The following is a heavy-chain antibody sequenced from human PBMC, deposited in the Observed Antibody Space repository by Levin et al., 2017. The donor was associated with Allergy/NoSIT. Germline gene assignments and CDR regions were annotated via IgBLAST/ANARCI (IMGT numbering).Heavy chain of an antibody. V-gene: IGHV4-31*03. Sequence: KPSETLSLTCTVSGGSISSDNYYWSWIRQHPGKGLEWIGYIHHSGRAFYNPSLKSRVTISVDTSKNQVSLRLSSVTAADTAMYYCARELITVVEGGDGVDIWGQGTVVTVSS. J-gene: IGHJ3*02. CDR3: ARELITVVEGGDGVDI. D-gene: IGHD4-23*01. CDR2: IHHSGRA. CDR1: GGSISSDNYY.